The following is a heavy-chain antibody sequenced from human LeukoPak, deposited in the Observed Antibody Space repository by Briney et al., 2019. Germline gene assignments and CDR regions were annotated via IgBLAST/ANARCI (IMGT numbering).Heavy chain of an antibody. D-gene: IGHD1-1*01. V-gene: IGHV1-18*01. CDR2: ISAYNGNT. Sequence: GASVKVSCKASGYTFTSYGISWVRQAPGQGLEWMGWISAYNGNTNYAQKLQGRVTMTTDTSTSTVYMELSSLRSEDTAVYYCARDRTGTTDGYYFDYWGQGTLVTVSS. CDR1: GYTFTSYG. J-gene: IGHJ4*02. CDR3: ARDRTGTTDGYYFDY.